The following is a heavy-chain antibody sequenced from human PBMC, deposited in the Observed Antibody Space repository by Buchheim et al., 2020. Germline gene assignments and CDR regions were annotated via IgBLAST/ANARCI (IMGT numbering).Heavy chain of an antibody. CDR1: GASISSTNW. D-gene: IGHD1-26*01. J-gene: IGHJ5*02. Sequence: QVHLQESGPRLVKPSGTLSLTCAVSGASISSTNWWSWVRQPPGKGLEWIGEVSHSGTTTYNPSLKSRVTISVDKSKNQFSLRMNPGTAADTAVYYCAREQGSITSPPYIWFDPWGKGTL. V-gene: IGHV4-4*02. CDR3: AREQGSITSPPYIWFDP. CDR2: VSHSGTT.